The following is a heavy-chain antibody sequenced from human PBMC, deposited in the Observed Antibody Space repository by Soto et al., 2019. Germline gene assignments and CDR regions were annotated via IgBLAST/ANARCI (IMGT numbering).Heavy chain of an antibody. D-gene: IGHD3-10*01. V-gene: IGHV4-39*01. J-gene: IGHJ4*02. Sequence: PSETLSLTCTVSGGSISSSSYYWGWIRQPPGKGLEWIGSIYYSGSTYYNPSLKSRVTISVDTSKNQFSLNLSSVTAADTAVYYCARPGNYGSGSYLYYLDYWGQGTLVTVSS. CDR2: IYYSGST. CDR1: GGSISSSSYY. CDR3: ARPGNYGSGSYLYYLDY.